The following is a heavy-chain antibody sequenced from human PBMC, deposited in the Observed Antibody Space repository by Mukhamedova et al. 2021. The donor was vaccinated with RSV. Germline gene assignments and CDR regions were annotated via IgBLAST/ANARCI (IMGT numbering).Heavy chain of an antibody. V-gene: IGHV3-53*04. CDR2: IYSGGST. Sequence: IYSGGSTYYADSVKGRFTISRHNSKNTLYLQMNSLSAEDTAVYYCARGDWYFDLWGRGTLVTVSS. J-gene: IGHJ2*01. CDR3: ARGDWYFDL.